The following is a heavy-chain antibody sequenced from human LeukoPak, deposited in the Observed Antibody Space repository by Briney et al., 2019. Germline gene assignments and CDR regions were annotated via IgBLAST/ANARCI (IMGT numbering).Heavy chain of an antibody. J-gene: IGHJ4*02. D-gene: IGHD6-19*01. Sequence: ASVKVSCKASGYTFTSYYMHWVRQAPGQGLEWMGIINPSGGSTSYAQKFQGRVTMTRDMSTSTVYMELSSLRPEDTAVYYCASAVAGIYYFDYWGQGTLVTVSS. V-gene: IGHV1-46*01. CDR2: INPSGGST. CDR3: ASAVAGIYYFDY. CDR1: GYTFTSYY.